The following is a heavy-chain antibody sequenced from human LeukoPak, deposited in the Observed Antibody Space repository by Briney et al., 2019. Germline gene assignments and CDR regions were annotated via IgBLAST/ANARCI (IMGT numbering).Heavy chain of an antibody. Sequence: PSETLSLTCSVSGASISGGTYYWGWIRQPPGKGLEWIGSIYYSGSTYYNPSLKSRVTISVDTSKNQFSLKLSSVTAADTAVYYCARLGHCTNGVCYSPPYYYYGMDVWGQGTTVTVSS. CDR3: ARLGHCTNGVCYSPPYYYYGMDV. CDR1: GASISGGTYY. D-gene: IGHD2-8*01. CDR2: IYYSGST. V-gene: IGHV4-39*01. J-gene: IGHJ6*02.